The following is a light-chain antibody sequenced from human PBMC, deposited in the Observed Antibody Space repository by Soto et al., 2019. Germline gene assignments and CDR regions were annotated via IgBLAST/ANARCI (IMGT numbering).Light chain of an antibody. J-gene: IGLJ2*01. V-gene: IGLV2-14*01. Sequence: QSALTQPASVSGSPGQSITISCTGTTSDVGGYNYVSWYQQHPGKAPKLMIYEVSNRPSGVSNRFSGSKSGNTASLTVSGLQAEDEGDYYCSSYGGSNNLVFGGGTKVTVL. CDR3: SSYGGSNNLV. CDR2: EVS. CDR1: TSDVGGYNY.